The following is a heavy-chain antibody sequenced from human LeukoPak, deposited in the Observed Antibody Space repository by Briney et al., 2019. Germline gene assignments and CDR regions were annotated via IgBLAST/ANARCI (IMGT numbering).Heavy chain of an antibody. D-gene: IGHD6-13*01. Sequence: PGGSLRLSCAASGFSFSGYAMSWVRQAPGKGLEWVSIISSSGGSTNYTESVKGRFTISRDNSKNTLYLQMNSLRAEDTAVYYCARDEGIAATPLDYWGQGTLVTVSS. CDR3: ARDEGIAATPLDY. J-gene: IGHJ4*02. V-gene: IGHV3-23*01. CDR2: ISSSGGST. CDR1: GFSFSGYA.